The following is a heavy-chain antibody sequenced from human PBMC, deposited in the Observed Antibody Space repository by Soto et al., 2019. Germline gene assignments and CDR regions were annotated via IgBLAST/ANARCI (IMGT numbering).Heavy chain of an antibody. Sequence: QVQLQESGPGLVKPSETLSLTCTVGGVSINSYFWSWIRQPPGKGLEWIGYLFSAGSGNYNPSLRSRVSMSVDTAKNQFSRKSSSVTAADTAVYFGTRQTGGSYFYMDVWGSGTTVTVSS. D-gene: IGHD3-16*01. CDR2: LFSAGSG. CDR3: TRQTGGSYFYMDV. V-gene: IGHV4-59*08. CDR1: GVSINSYF. J-gene: IGHJ6*03.